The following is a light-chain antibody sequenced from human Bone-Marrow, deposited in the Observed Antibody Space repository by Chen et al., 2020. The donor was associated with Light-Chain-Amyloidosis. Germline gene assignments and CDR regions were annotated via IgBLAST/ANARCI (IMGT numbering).Light chain of an antibody. CDR3: QQYSTSPLT. Sequence: EIVLTQSPGTLSLSPGEGANLSYRASQTISSNYLTWYRQKFGQAPRLLIYGSSSRATGIPDRFTGSESGTDVYLTINRLQPAAFAMYYCQQYSTSPLTFGVGTKVGFK. J-gene: IGKJ4*01. CDR2: GSS. V-gene: IGKV3-20*01. CDR1: QTISSNY.